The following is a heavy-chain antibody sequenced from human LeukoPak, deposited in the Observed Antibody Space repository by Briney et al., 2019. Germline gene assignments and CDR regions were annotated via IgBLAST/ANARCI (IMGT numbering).Heavy chain of an antibody. Sequence: SETLSLTCTVSGGAISSYYWSWIRKPPGKGLEWIGYIYYSGSTNYNPSLKSRVTISVDTSKNQFSLRLSSVTAADTAVYYCARSIAAAASVGYFDLWGRGTLVTVSS. V-gene: IGHV4-59*08. CDR1: GGAISSYY. D-gene: IGHD6-13*01. CDR3: ARSIAAAASVGYFDL. J-gene: IGHJ2*01. CDR2: IYYSGST.